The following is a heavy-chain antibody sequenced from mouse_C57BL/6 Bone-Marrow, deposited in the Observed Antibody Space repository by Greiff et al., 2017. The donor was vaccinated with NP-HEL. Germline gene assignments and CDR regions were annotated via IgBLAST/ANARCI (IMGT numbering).Heavy chain of an antibody. Sequence: EVKLMESGGGLVKPGGSLKLSCAASGFTFTDYGMHWVRQAPEKGLEWVAYISGGSSTIYYADTVKGRFTISRDNAKNTLFLQMTSLRSEDTAMYYCARLVTTAFGDWGQGTTLTVSS. CDR3: ARLVTTAFGD. CDR2: ISGGSSTI. V-gene: IGHV5-17*01. D-gene: IGHD2-2*01. CDR1: GFTFTDYG. J-gene: IGHJ2*01.